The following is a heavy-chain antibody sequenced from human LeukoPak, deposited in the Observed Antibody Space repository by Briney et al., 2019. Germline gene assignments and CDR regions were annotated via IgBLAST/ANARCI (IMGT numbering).Heavy chain of an antibody. CDR3: ATPDSSGYYYLY. J-gene: IGHJ4*02. CDR1: GGSFSGYY. Sequence: PSETLSLTCAVYGGSFSGYYWSWIRQSPGKGLEWIGEINHSGSTNYNPSLKSRVTISVDTSKNQFSLKLSSVTAADTAVYYCATPDSSGYYYLYWGQGTLVTVSS. D-gene: IGHD3-22*01. CDR2: INHSGST. V-gene: IGHV4-34*01.